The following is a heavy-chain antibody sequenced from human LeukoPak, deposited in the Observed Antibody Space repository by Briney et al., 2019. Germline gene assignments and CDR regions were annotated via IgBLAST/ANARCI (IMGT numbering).Heavy chain of an antibody. Sequence: GGSLRLSCAASGFTFSGYSLNWVRQAPGKGLEWVSSISGSSNYIYYADSMKGRFTISRDNAKNLLYLQMNSLRAEDTAVYYCARRICSSRTSCYTGFDYWGQGTLVTVSS. D-gene: IGHD2-2*02. J-gene: IGHJ4*02. CDR2: ISGSSNYI. CDR1: GFTFSGYS. V-gene: IGHV3-21*01. CDR3: ARRICSSRTSCYTGFDY.